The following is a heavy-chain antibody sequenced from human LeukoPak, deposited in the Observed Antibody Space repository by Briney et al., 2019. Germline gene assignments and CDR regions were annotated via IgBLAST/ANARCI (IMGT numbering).Heavy chain of an antibody. CDR2: ISAYSGNT. Sequence: ASVKVSCKASGYTFTSYGISWVRQAPGQGLEWMGWISAYSGNTNYAQKLQGRVTMTTDTSTSTAYMELRSLRSDDTAVYYCARDMGGGSYRQFHYWGQGTLVTVSS. D-gene: IGHD1-26*01. CDR3: ARDMGGGSYRQFHY. CDR1: GYTFTSYG. V-gene: IGHV1-18*01. J-gene: IGHJ4*02.